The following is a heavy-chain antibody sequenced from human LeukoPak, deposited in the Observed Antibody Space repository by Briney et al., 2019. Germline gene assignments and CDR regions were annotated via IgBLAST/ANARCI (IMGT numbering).Heavy chain of an antibody. CDR2: ISAYNGNT. CDR3: ARDSSSWCLFDY. D-gene: IGHD6-13*01. V-gene: IGHV1-18*04. J-gene: IGHJ4*02. Sequence: ASVKVSCKASGYTFTSYYMHWVRQAPGQGLEWMGWISAYNGNTNYAQKLQGRVTMTTDTSTSTAYMELRSLRSDDTAVYYCARDSSSWCLFDYWGQGTLVTVSS. CDR1: GYTFTSYY.